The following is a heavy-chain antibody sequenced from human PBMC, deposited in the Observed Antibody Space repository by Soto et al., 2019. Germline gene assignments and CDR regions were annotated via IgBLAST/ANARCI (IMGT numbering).Heavy chain of an antibody. CDR1: GYTFTSHT. CDR3: ARAPEDGVPGDF. CDR2: IIVSHGRP. D-gene: IGHD3-3*01. Sequence: QVQLVQSGAEVKEPGASVKVSCKASGYTFTSHTIHWARQAPGQGLEWMGWIIVSHGRPRIAPHFQGRVTLTTDTSATTVYLELNSLTSEDTAVYFCARAPEDGVPGDFWGQGTLVVVSS. J-gene: IGHJ4*02. V-gene: IGHV1-3*01.